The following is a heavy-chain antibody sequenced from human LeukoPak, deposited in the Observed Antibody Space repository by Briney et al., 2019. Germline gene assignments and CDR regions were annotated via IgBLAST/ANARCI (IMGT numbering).Heavy chain of an antibody. V-gene: IGHV4-61*02. CDR2: IYTSGST. J-gene: IGHJ3*02. CDR3: ARGRYDFWSGYYRSYAFDI. D-gene: IGHD3-3*01. CDR1: GGSISSGSYY. Sequence: SQTLSLTCTVSGGSISSGSYYWSWIRQPAGKGLEWIGRIYTSGSTNYNPSLKSRVTISVDTSKNQFSLKLSSVTAADTAVYYCARGRYDFWSGYYRSYAFDIWGQGTMVTVSS.